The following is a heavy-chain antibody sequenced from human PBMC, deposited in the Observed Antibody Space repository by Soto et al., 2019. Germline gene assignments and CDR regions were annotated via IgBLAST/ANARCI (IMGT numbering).Heavy chain of an antibody. CDR2: ISGSGGST. Sequence: GGSLRLSCAASGFTFSSYGMSWVRQAPGKGLEWVSAISGSGGSTYYADSVKGRFTISRDNSKNTLYVQMNSLRAEDTAVYYCAKSPSSSYDKWSDPWGEGTLVTVSS. J-gene: IGHJ5*02. CDR3: AKSPSSSYDKWSDP. V-gene: IGHV3-23*01. D-gene: IGHD6-19*01. CDR1: GFTFSSYG.